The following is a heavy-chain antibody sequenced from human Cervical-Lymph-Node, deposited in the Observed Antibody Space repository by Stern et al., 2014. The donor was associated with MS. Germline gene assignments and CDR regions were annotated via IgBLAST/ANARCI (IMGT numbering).Heavy chain of an antibody. J-gene: IGHJ5*02. CDR2: IYSGGST. V-gene: IGHV3-53*04. Sequence: EVQLVESGGGLVQPGGSLRLSCAASGFTVSSNYMSWVRQAPGKGLEWVSVIYSGGSTYYADSVKGRFTISRHNSKNTLYLQMNSLRAEDTAVYYCAREYRYCSGGSCYYWFDPWGQGTLVTVSS. CDR3: AREYRYCSGGSCYYWFDP. CDR1: GFTVSSNY. D-gene: IGHD2-15*01.